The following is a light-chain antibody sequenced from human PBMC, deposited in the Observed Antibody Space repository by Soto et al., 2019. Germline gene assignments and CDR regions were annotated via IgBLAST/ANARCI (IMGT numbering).Light chain of an antibody. CDR3: QQYNSPCT. CDR1: QSISSW. J-gene: IGKJ2*02. V-gene: IGKV1-5*03. CDR2: KAS. Sequence: DIQMTQSPSTLSASVGDRVTITCRASQSISSWLAWYQQKPGKAPKLLIYKASSLESGVPSRLSGSGSGTEFTLTISSLQPDDFATYDCQQYNSPCTFGQGTKLEIK.